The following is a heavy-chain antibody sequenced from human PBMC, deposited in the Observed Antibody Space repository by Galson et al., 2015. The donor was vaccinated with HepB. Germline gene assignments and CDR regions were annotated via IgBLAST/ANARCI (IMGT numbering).Heavy chain of an antibody. CDR2: IYSGGSP. CDR3: ARAILSLRIAVAGPVYGMDV. D-gene: IGHD6-19*01. J-gene: IGHJ6*02. CDR1: GFTVSSNY. V-gene: IGHV3-66*01. Sequence: SLRLSCAASGFTVSSNYMSWVRQAPGKGLEWVSVIYSGGSPYYADSVKGSFTISRDNSKNTLYLQMNSLRAEDTAVYYCARAILSLRIAVAGPVYGMDVWGQGTTVTVSS.